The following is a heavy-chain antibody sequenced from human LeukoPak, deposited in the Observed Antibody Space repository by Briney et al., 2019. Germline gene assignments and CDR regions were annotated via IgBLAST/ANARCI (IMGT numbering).Heavy chain of an antibody. CDR2: IKQDGSEK. V-gene: IGHV3-7*03. CDR1: GFTFSSYW. J-gene: IGHJ4*02. D-gene: IGHD4-23*01. CDR3: AKDITPDYGGNSYFDY. Sequence: GGSLRLSCAASGFTFSSYWMSWVRQAPGKGLEWVANIKQDGSEKYYVDSVKGRFTISRDNAKNSLYLQMNSLRAEDTALYYCAKDITPDYGGNSYFDYWGQGTLVTVSS.